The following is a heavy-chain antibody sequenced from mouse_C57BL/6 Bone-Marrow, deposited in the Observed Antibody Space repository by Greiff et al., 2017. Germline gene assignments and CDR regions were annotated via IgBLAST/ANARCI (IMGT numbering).Heavy chain of an antibody. CDR3: TDCYFYF. CDR2: IRLKSDNYAT. V-gene: IGHV6-3*01. J-gene: IGHJ2*01. Sequence: EVKLVESGGGLVQPGGSLKLSCVATGFTFSNYWMNWVRQSPEQGLEWVAQIRLKSDNYATHYAESVKGRFTISRDDTKSSVYLQMNNLRAEDTGIYYCTDCYFYFWGQGTTLTVSS. CDR1: GFTFSNYW.